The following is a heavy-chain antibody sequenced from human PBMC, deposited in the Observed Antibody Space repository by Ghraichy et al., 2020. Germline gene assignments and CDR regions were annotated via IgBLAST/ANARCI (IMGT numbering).Heavy chain of an antibody. J-gene: IGHJ3*02. CDR1: GGSISSGGYY. D-gene: IGHD5-24*01. Sequence: SQTLSLTCTVSGGSISSGGYYWSWIRQHPGKGLEWIGYIYYSGSTYYNPSLKSRVTISVDTSKNQFSLKLSSVTAADTAVYYCASVCGHRDGYNLAFSAFDIWGQGTMVTVSS. CDR2: IYYSGST. CDR3: ASVCGHRDGYNLAFSAFDI. V-gene: IGHV4-31*03.